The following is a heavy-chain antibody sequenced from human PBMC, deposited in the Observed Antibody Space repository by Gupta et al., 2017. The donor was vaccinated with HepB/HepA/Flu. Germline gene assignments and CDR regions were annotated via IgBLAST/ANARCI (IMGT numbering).Heavy chain of an antibody. CDR1: DGSINKYY. V-gene: IGHV4-59*08. D-gene: IGHD5-24*01. CDR3: ARHLRNGYLWYFDD. Sequence: QVQLQESGPGLVKPSETLSLTCTVSDGSINKYYWSWIRQPPGKGLEWVGYIYYSWSTNYNPSLKSRITIEVETSKNQFSLKLSSVTAADTAIYYCARHLRNGYLWYFDDWGQGTLVTVSS. CDR2: IYYSWST. J-gene: IGHJ4*02.